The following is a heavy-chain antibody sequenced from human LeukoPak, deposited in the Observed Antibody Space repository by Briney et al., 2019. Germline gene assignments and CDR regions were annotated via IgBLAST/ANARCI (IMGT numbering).Heavy chain of an antibody. CDR3: ARVAITYYYGSGKQDDAFDI. CDR2: IIPIFGTA. D-gene: IGHD3-10*01. J-gene: IGHJ3*02. Sequence: ASVKVSFKASGWTSSSYAISFVRQAPGHALEWMGRIIPIFGTANYAQKFQGRVTITADESTSTAYMELSSLRSEDTAVYYCARVAITYYYGSGKQDDAFDIWGQGTMVTVSS. V-gene: IGHV1-69*13. CDR1: GWTSSSYA.